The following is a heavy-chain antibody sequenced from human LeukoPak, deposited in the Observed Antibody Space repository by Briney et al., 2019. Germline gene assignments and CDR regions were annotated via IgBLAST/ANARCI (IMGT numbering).Heavy chain of an antibody. CDR3: ARSVGVGLYGMDV. J-gene: IGHJ6*04. V-gene: IGHV3-7*03. Sequence: PGGSLRLSCAASGFTFSSYWMSWVRQAPGKGLEWVANIKQDGSEKYYVDSVKGRFTISRDNAKNSLYLQMNSLRAEDTAVYYCARSVGVGLYGMDVWGKGNTVTVSS. CDR2: IKQDGSEK. D-gene: IGHD3-3*01. CDR1: GFTFSSYW.